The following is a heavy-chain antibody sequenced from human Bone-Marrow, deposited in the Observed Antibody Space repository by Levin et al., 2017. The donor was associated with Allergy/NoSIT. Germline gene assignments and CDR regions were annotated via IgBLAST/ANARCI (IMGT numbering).Heavy chain of an antibody. D-gene: IGHD2-21*02. CDR2: IIPIFGTA. CDR3: ARDKLAYCGGDCYNTDWYFDL. Sequence: GASVKVSCKASGGTFSSYAISWVRQAPGQGLEWMGGIIPIFGTANYAQKFQGRVTITADESTSTAYMELSSLRSEDTAVYYCARDKLAYCGGDCYNTDWYFDLWGRGTLVTVSS. J-gene: IGHJ2*01. V-gene: IGHV1-69*13. CDR1: GGTFSSYA.